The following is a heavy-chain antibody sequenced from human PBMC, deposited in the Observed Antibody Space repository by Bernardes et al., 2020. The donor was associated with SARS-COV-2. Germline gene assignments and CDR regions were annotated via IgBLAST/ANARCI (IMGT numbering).Heavy chain of an antibody. J-gene: IGHJ6*03. CDR1: GGSISSYY. CDR3: ARHLWEGLAAPQDDYYYYYYMDV. CDR2: IYYSGST. Sequence: SETLSLTCTVSGGSISSYYWSWIRQPPGKGLEWIGYIYYSGSTNYNPSLKSRVTISVDTSKNQFSLKLSSVTAADTAVYYCARHLWEGLAAPQDDYYYYYYMDVWGKGTTVTVSS. D-gene: IGHD6-13*01. V-gene: IGHV4-59*01.